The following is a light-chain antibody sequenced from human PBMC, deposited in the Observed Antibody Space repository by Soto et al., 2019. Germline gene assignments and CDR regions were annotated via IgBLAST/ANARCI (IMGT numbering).Light chain of an antibody. V-gene: IGKV3-20*01. CDR1: QSVSVY. J-gene: IGKJ1*01. CDR3: QQYGNSPWT. CDR2: DAS. Sequence: EIVLTQSPATLSLSPGERATLSCRASQSVSVYLAWYQQKPGQAPRLLIYDASNRATGIPARFSGSVSGTDFTLTISRLEPEDFAVYYCQQYGNSPWTFGQGTKVDIK.